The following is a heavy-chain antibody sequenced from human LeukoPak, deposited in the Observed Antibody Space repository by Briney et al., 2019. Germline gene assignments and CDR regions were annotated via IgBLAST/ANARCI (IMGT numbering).Heavy chain of an antibody. CDR1: GFTFSSYA. Sequence: GGSLRLSCSASGFTFSSYAMHWVRQAPGKGLEYVSPITSNGGTTYYADSVKGRFTISRDNSKNTLYLQMSSLRAEDTAVYYCVKDGEEYYYGSGTWYYFDYWGQGALVTASS. V-gene: IGHV3-64D*06. CDR3: VKDGEEYYYGSGTWYYFDY. J-gene: IGHJ4*02. D-gene: IGHD3-10*01. CDR2: ITSNGGTT.